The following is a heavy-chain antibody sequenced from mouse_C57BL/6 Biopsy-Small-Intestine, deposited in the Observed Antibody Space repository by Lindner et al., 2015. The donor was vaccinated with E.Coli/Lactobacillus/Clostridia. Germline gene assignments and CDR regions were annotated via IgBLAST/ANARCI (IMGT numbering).Heavy chain of an antibody. Sequence: VQLQESGPELVKPGASVKISCKASGYAFSSSWMNWVKQRPGKGLEWIGRIYPGDGDTNYNEKFKGKATFTADTSSNTAYMQLSSLTTEDSAIYYCARRDAWFAYWGQGTLVTVSA. J-gene: IGHJ3*01. CDR2: IYPGDGDT. CDR1: GYAFSSSW. V-gene: IGHV1-82*01. D-gene: IGHD3-3*01. CDR3: ARRDAWFAY.